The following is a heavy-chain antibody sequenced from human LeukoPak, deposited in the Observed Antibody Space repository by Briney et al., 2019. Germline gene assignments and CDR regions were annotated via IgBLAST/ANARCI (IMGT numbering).Heavy chain of an antibody. D-gene: IGHD2-15*01. V-gene: IGHV3-53*01. CDR2: IYSGGST. J-gene: IGHJ6*03. CDR1: GFTVSSNY. CDR3: ARDAPVAATRTNSTYYYYYYMDV. Sequence: GGSLRLSCAASGFTVSSNYMSWVRQAPGKGLEWVSVIYSGGSTYYADSVKGRFTISRDNSKNTLYLQMNSLRAEDTAVYYCARDAPVAATRTNSTYYYYYYMDVWGKGTTVTVSS.